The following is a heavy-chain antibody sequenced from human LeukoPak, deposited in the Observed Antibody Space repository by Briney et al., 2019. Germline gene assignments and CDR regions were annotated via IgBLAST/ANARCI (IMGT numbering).Heavy chain of an antibody. J-gene: IGHJ4*02. Sequence: PGRSLRLSCSASGFTFSNFGMHWVRQAPGKGLEWVADIWYDGSKKYYADSVKGRFTISRDNSKNTLYLQMNSLKAEDTAVYYCAKNPDIVATIGDYFDYWGQGTLVTVSS. CDR3: AKNPDIVATIGDYFDY. CDR2: IWYDGSKK. D-gene: IGHD5-12*01. CDR1: GFTFSNFG. V-gene: IGHV3-33*06.